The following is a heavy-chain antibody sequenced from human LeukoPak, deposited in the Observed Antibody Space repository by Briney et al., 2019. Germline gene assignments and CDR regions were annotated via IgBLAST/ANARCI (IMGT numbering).Heavy chain of an antibody. CDR2: ISYDGSNK. J-gene: IGHJ3*02. CDR1: GFTFSSYA. Sequence: PGGSLRLSCAASGFTFSSYAMHWVRQAPGKGLEWVAVISYDGSNKYYADSVKGRFTISRDNSKNTLYLQMNSLRAEDTAVYYCAKGFYGSGSDAFHIWGQGTMVTV. D-gene: IGHD3-10*01. CDR3: AKGFYGSGSDAFHI. V-gene: IGHV3-30-3*01.